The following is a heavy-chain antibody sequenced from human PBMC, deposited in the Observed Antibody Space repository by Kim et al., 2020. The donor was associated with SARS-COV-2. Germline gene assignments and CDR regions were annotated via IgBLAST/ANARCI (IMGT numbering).Heavy chain of an antibody. D-gene: IGHD2-2*01. CDR1: GGSISSSNW. Sequence: SETLSLTCAVSGGSISSSNWWSWVRQPPGKGLEWIGEIYHSGSTNYNPSLKSRVTISVDKSKNQFSLKLSSVTAADTAVYYCARAFPGLYQLPNNWFDPWGQGTLVTVSS. CDR3: ARAFPGLYQLPNNWFDP. CDR2: IYHSGST. J-gene: IGHJ5*02. V-gene: IGHV4-4*02.